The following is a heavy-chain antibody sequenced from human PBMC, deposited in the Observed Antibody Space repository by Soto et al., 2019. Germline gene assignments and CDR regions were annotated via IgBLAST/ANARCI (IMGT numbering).Heavy chain of an antibody. CDR3: AREVYYYDSSGSYFDY. CDR2: IIPIFATA. V-gene: IGHV1-69*06. J-gene: IGHJ4*02. CDR1: GGTFSSYA. D-gene: IGHD3-22*01. Sequence: GASVKVSCKASGGTFSSYAISWVRQAPGQGLEWMGGIIPIFATANYAQKFQGRVTITADKSTSTAYMELSSLRSEDTAVYYCAREVYYYDSSGSYFDYWGQGTLGTVAS.